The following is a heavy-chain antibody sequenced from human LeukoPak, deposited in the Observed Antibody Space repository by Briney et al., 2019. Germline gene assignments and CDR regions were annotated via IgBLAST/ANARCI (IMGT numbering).Heavy chain of an antibody. D-gene: IGHD6-19*01. Sequence: PSETLSLTCTVSGDSISSYYWSWIRQPAGKGLEWIGRMYTSESTNYNPSLKSRVTMSVDTSKNQFSLTLRSVIAADTAVCFCARGGYTSGWPDYHYYMDVWGKGTTVTISS. CDR1: GDSISSYY. V-gene: IGHV4-4*07. CDR3: ARGGYTSGWPDYHYYMDV. CDR2: MYTSEST. J-gene: IGHJ6*03.